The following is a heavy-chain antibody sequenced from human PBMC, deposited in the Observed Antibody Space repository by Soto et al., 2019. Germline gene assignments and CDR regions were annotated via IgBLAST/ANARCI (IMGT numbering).Heavy chain of an antibody. D-gene: IGHD2-2*01. V-gene: IGHV3-7*05. CDR1: GFTITTYW. Sequence: GGSLRLSCAVSGFTITTYWMIWVRQAPGKGLEWVASANPDGSEKHYVDSVKGRFAISRDNAKNSMFLQMNSLRVEDTAVYYCAREAVRAGYCSSTSCYGRWFDPWGQGTLVTVSS. CDR2: ANPDGSEK. J-gene: IGHJ5*02. CDR3: AREAVRAGYCSSTSCYGRWFDP.